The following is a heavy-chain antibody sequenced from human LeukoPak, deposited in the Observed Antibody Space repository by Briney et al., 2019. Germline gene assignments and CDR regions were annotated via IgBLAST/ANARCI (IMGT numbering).Heavy chain of an antibody. V-gene: IGHV4-34*01. CDR2: INHSGST. CDR3: ACRYCSGGSCYRQGDNWFDP. CDR1: GGSFSGYY. D-gene: IGHD2-15*01. J-gene: IGHJ5*02. Sequence: SETLSLICAVYGGSFSGYYWSWIRQPPGKGLEWIGEINHSGSTNYNPSLKSRVTISVDTSKNQFSLKLSSVTAADTAVYYCACRYCSGGSCYRQGDNWFDPWGQGTLVTVSS.